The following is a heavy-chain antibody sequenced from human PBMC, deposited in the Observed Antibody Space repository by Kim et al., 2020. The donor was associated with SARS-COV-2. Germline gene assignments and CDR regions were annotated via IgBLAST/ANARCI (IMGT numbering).Heavy chain of an antibody. D-gene: IGHD3-16*01. CDR1: GFTFSGSA. V-gene: IGHV3-73*01. Sequence: GGSLGLSCAASGFTFSGSAMHWVRQASGKGLEWVGRIRSKANSYATAYAASVKGRFTISRDDSKNTAYLQMNSLKTEDTAVYYCTRQAYDYVWGPMEDYWGQGTLVTVSS. CDR3: TRQAYDYVWGPMEDY. J-gene: IGHJ4*02. CDR2: IRSKANSYAT.